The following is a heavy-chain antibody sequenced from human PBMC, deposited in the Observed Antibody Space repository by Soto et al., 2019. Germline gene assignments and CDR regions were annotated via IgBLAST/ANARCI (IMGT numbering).Heavy chain of an antibody. V-gene: IGHV1-3*01. Sequence: ASVTGSCKASGYRYPIYARHWVRKKTGQRLEWMGWINAGNGNTKYSQKFQGRVTITRDTSASTAYMELSSLRSEDTAVYYCAREYYYGSGPWYWGQGTLVTVSS. D-gene: IGHD3-10*01. J-gene: IGHJ4*02. CDR3: AREYYYGSGPWY. CDR1: GYRYPIYA. CDR2: INAGNGNT.